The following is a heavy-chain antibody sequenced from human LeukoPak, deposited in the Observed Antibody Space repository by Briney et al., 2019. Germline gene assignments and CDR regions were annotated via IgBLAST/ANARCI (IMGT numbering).Heavy chain of an antibody. J-gene: IGHJ4*02. CDR3: AKDRFDY. CDR1: GLTFSSYG. CDR2: ISYDGSNK. V-gene: IGHV3-30*18. Sequence: PGGSLRLSCAASGLTFSSYGMHWVRQAPGKGLEWVAVISYDGSNKYYADSVKGRFTISRDNSKNTLYLQMNSLRAEDTAVYYCAKDRFDYWGQGTLVTVSS.